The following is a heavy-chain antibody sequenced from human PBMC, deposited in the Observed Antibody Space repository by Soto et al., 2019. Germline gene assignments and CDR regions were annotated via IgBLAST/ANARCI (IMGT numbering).Heavy chain of an antibody. V-gene: IGHV1-18*04. CDR3: ARAGTYYDFWSGGDYYYYYGMDV. Sequence: ASVKVSCKASGYTFTSYGISWVRQAPGQGFEWMGWISAYNDNTNYAQKLQGRVTMTTDTSTSTAYMELSSLRSEDTAVYYCARAGTYYDFWSGGDYYYYYGMDVWGQGTTVTVSS. CDR1: GYTFTSYG. CDR2: ISAYNDNT. D-gene: IGHD3-3*01. J-gene: IGHJ6*02.